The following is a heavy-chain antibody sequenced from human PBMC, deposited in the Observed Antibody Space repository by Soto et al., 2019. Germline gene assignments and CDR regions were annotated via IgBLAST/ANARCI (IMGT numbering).Heavy chain of an antibody. CDR1: GFTFSSYA. V-gene: IGHV3-23*01. J-gene: IGHJ4*02. CDR3: AKRRGAGGHFDY. CDR2: VSIGGST. D-gene: IGHD2-15*01. Sequence: GGSLRLSCAASGFTFSSYAMGWVRQGPGKGLEWVAVVSIGGSTHYADSVRGRFTISRDNSKNTLSLQMNSLTAEDTAAYFCAKRRGAGGHFDYWGQGALVTAPQ.